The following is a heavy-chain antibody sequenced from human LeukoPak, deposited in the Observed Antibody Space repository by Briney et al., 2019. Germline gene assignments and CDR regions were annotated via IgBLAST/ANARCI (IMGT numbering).Heavy chain of an antibody. J-gene: IGHJ4*02. D-gene: IGHD5-24*01. CDR1: GYTFTSYY. V-gene: IGHV1-69*13. CDR2: IIPIFGTA. Sequence: SVKVSCKASGYTFTSYYMHWVRQAPGQGLEWMGGIIPIFGTANYAQKFQGRVTITADESTSTAYMELSSLRSEDTAVYYCARGVEMAIITGYFDYWGQGTLVTVSS. CDR3: ARGVEMAIITGYFDY.